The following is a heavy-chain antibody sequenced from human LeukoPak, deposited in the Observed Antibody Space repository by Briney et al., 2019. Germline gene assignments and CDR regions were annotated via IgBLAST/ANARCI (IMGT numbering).Heavy chain of an antibody. CDR2: ITDAVGST. Sequence: GGSLRLSCAASRFTFSSSSISWVRQAPGKGLEWVSAITDAVGSTHYADSVKGRFTISSDNSKNTVYLQMNSLRPEDMAVYYCAKEIFSGLLYIDYWGQGTLVTVSS. V-gene: IGHV3-23*01. CDR1: RFTFSSSS. J-gene: IGHJ4*02. D-gene: IGHD5-12*01. CDR3: AKEIFSGLLYIDY.